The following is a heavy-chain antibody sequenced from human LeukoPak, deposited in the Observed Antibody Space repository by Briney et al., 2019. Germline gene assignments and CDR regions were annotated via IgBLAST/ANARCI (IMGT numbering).Heavy chain of an antibody. CDR3: AGTSVDTASLGTYYFDY. J-gene: IGHJ4*02. D-gene: IGHD5-18*01. Sequence: SETLSLTCTVPGGSISSYYWSWIRQPPGKGLEWIGYIYYSGSTNYNPSLKSRVTISVDTSKNQFSLKLSSVTAADTAVYYCAGTSVDTASLGTYYFDYWGQGTLVTVSS. V-gene: IGHV4-59*08. CDR2: IYYSGST. CDR1: GGSISSYY.